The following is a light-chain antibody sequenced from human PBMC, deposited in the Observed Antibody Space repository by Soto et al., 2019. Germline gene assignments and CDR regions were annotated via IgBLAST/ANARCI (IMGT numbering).Light chain of an antibody. CDR3: HQYGSSPLP. Sequence: ERVMTQSAGTVSVSPGERATLSCRASQSVSSSYLAWYQQKPGQAPRLLIYGASSRANGIPDRFSGSGSGTDFTLTISRLEPEDFPVYYCHQYGSSPLPFGGGTKVDIK. J-gene: IGKJ4*01. V-gene: IGKV3-20*01. CDR1: QSVSSSY. CDR2: GAS.